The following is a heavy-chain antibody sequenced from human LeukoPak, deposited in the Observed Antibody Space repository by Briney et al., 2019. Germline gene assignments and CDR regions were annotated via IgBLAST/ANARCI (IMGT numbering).Heavy chain of an antibody. CDR3: ARVDYYGSGTSRY. Sequence: SQTLSLTCAISGDSVSSNTAAWNWIRQSPSRGLEWLGRTYYRSKWYTEYALSVKSRITINPDTSKNQFSRQLSSVRPQETAVDYCARVDYYGSGTSRYSAQGILVTVSS. V-gene: IGHV6-1*01. J-gene: IGHJ1*01. CDR2: TYYRSKWYT. D-gene: IGHD3-10*01. CDR1: GDSVSSNTAA.